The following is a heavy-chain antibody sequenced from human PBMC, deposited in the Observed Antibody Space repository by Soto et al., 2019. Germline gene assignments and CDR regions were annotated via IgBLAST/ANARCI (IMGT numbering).Heavy chain of an antibody. CDR3: TTATHYYDSSGYLAGYYGMDV. CDR1: GFTFSTAW. V-gene: IGHV3-15*07. CDR2: IKSKTDGGTT. D-gene: IGHD3-22*01. Sequence: SLRLSCAASGFTFSTAWMNGVRQAPGKGLEWVGRIKSKTDGGTTDYAAPVKGRFTISRDDSKNTLYLQMNSLKTEDTAVYYCTTATHYYDSSGYLAGYYGMDVWGQGTTVTVSS. J-gene: IGHJ6*02.